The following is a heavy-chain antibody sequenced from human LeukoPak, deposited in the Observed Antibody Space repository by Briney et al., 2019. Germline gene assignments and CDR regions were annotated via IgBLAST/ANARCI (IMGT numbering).Heavy chain of an antibody. V-gene: IGHV3-23*01. J-gene: IGHJ4*02. D-gene: IGHD5-12*01. CDR3: AKDQGYSGYHFDY. Sequence: GGSLRLPCAASGFTFSSYAMSWVRQAPGKGLEWVSAISGSGGSTYYADSVKGRFTISRDNSKNTLYLQMNSLRAEDTAVYYCAKDQGYSGYHFDYWGQGTLVTVSS. CDR2: ISGSGGST. CDR1: GFTFSSYA.